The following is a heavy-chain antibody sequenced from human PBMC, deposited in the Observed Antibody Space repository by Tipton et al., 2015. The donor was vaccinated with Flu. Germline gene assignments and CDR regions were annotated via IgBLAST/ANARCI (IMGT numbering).Heavy chain of an antibody. CDR2: IYSSGRT. D-gene: IGHD6-19*01. CDR1: GDSITSDYY. CDR3: AKSLGPMNWFDP. J-gene: IGHJ5*02. Sequence: TLSLTCEVSGDSITSDYYWGWVRQPAGKALEWIGLIYSSGRTEYNPSLESRVTISIDRSKNQFSLKLNSVTAADTAVYYCAKSLGPMNWFDPWGQGTLVTVSS. V-gene: IGHV4-38-2*01.